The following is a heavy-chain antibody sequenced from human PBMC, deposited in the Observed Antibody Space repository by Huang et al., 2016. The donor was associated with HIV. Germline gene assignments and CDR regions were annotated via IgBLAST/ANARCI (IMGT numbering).Heavy chain of an antibody. J-gene: IGHJ6*03. CDR1: GYTFSSFG. CDR3: ARRGGIQLWLLGYYYMDV. V-gene: IGHV1-18*01. Sequence: QVQLVQSGAEVKKPGASVKVSCKASGYTFSSFGISWVRQAPGTGLEWGGWFCVYNGNTKFAQKFQCRLTRTTDTSTSTAYMGLRSLRSDDSAVYYCARRGGIQLWLLGYYYMDVWGNGTTVTVSS. CDR2: FCVYNGNT. D-gene: IGHD5-18*01.